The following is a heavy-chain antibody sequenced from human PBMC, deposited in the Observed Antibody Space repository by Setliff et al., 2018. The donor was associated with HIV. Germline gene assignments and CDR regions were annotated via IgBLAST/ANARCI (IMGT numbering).Heavy chain of an antibody. V-gene: IGHV4-30-4*08. CDR1: GGSVRSDDYY. CDR3: ASTRIRLIRGAVISNLRTPYFDY. Sequence: SETLSLTCTVFGGSVRSDDYYWSWIRQPPGKGLEWIGYIYYTGSTHYNPSLKGRLSMSTSENQFSLKLTSVTVADTAVYYCASTRIRLIRGAVISNLRTPYFDYWGPGSLVTVSS. CDR2: IYYTGST. J-gene: IGHJ4*02. D-gene: IGHD3-10*01.